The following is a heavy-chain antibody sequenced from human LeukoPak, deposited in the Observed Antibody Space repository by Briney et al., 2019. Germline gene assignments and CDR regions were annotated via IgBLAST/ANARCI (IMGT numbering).Heavy chain of an antibody. V-gene: IGHV3-21*01. CDR1: GFTFSSYN. D-gene: IGHD3-9*01. CDR3: AKRGLRYFDWLLDY. CDR2: ITSSGSYI. Sequence: PGGSLRPSCAASGFTFSSYNMNWVRQAPGKGLEWVSSITSSGSYIYYADSVKGRFTISRDNAKNSLYLQMNSLRAEDTAVYYCAKRGLRYFDWLLDYWGQGTLVTVSS. J-gene: IGHJ4*02.